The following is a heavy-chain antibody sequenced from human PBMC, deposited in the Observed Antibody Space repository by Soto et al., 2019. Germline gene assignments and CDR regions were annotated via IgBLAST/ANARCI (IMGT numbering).Heavy chain of an antibody. J-gene: IGHJ4*02. D-gene: IGHD3-22*01. CDR2: ISGSGGST. CDR3: AKDPPGYYDSSGYYPYFDY. Sequence: PGGSLRLSCAASGFTFSSYAMSWVRQAPGKGLEWVSAISGSGGSTYYADSVKGRFTISRDNSKNTLYLQMNSLRAEDTAVYYCAKDPPGYYDSSGYYPYFDYWGQGTLVTAPQ. V-gene: IGHV3-23*01. CDR1: GFTFSSYA.